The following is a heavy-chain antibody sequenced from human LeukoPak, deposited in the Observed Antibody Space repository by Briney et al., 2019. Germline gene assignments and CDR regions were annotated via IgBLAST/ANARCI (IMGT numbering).Heavy chain of an antibody. CDR1: GGSISSSSYY. CDR2: IYYSGST. Sequence: SGTLSLTCTVSGGSISSSSYYWGWIRQPPGKGLEWIGSIYYSGSTYYNPSLKSRVTISVDTSKNQFSLKLSSVTAADTAVYYCARVVAAICDYWGQGTLVTVSS. D-gene: IGHD2-15*01. CDR3: ARVVAAICDY. J-gene: IGHJ4*02. V-gene: IGHV4-39*07.